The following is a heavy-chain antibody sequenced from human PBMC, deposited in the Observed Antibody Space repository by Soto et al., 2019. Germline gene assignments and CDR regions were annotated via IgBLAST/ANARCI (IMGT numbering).Heavy chain of an antibody. D-gene: IGHD3-10*01. V-gene: IGHV3-9*01. CDR3: AKVTRGPLLWFGEPQRGDYYFDY. CDR1: GFTFDDYA. CDR2: ISWNSGSI. J-gene: IGHJ4*02. Sequence: PGGSLRLSCAASGFTFDDYAMHWVRQAPGKGLEWVSGISWNSGSIGYADSVKGRFTISRDNAKNSLYLQMNSLRAEDTALYYCAKVTRGPLLWFGEPQRGDYYFDYWGQGTLVTVSS.